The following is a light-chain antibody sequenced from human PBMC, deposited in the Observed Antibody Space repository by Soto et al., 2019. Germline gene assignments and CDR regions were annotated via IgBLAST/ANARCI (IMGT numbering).Light chain of an antibody. Sequence: DIQMTQSPSTLSASVGDRVTITCRASQNINSWLAWYQQKPGKAPKLLIHKASSLESGVPSGFSGSGSGTEFSLTISGLQVDDSATYYCQQYEAYPLTFGGGTKVEIK. CDR2: KAS. CDR1: QNINSW. J-gene: IGKJ4*01. CDR3: QQYEAYPLT. V-gene: IGKV1-5*03.